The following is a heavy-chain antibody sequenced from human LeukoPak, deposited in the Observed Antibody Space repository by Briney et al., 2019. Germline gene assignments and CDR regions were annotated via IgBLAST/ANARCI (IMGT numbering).Heavy chain of an antibody. V-gene: IGHV3-23*01. J-gene: IGHJ3*02. D-gene: IGHD3-22*01. Sequence: GGSLRLSCAASGFTFSSYAMSWVRQAPGKGLEWVSAISGSGGSTYYADSVKGRFTISRDNSKNTLYLQMNSLRAGDTAVYYCAKDTPSYYDSSGYDAFDIWGQGTMVTVSS. CDR3: AKDTPSYYDSSGYDAFDI. CDR2: ISGSGGST. CDR1: GFTFSSYA.